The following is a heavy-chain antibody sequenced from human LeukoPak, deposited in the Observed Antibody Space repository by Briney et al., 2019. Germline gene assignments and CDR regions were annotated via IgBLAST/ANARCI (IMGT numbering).Heavy chain of an antibody. CDR3: ARDPRIAVAGTGY. CDR2: IYYSGST. J-gene: IGHJ4*02. Sequence: SETLSLTCTVSTGSISSSSYYWGWIRQPPGKGLEWIGSIYYSGSTYYNPSLKSRVSISVDRSKNQFSLKLSSVTAADTAVYYCARDPRIAVAGTGYWGQGTLVTVSS. V-gene: IGHV4-39*07. D-gene: IGHD6-19*01. CDR1: TGSISSSSYY.